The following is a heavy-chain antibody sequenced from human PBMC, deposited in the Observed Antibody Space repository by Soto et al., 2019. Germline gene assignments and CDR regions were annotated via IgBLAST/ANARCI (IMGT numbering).Heavy chain of an antibody. CDR2: IYYSGST. Sequence: QVQLQESGPGLVKPSQTLSLTCTVSGGSISSGGYYWSWIRQHPGKGLQGIGYIYYSGSTYSNPSRKSRVTISVDTSKTQCSLKLSSVTAADTAVYYCAYCGGDCYSGGVDYWGQGTLVTVSS. CDR3: AYCGGDCYSGGVDY. J-gene: IGHJ4*02. D-gene: IGHD2-21*02. V-gene: IGHV4-31*03. CDR1: GGSISSGGYY.